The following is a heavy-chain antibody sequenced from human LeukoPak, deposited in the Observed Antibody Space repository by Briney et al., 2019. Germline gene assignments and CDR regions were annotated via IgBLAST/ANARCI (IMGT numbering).Heavy chain of an antibody. D-gene: IGHD3-22*01. CDR1: GGSFSGYY. CDR3: ARAGDSSDYGDY. Sequence: SETLSLTCAVYGGSFSGYYWSWIRQPPGKGLEWIGEINHSGSTNNNPSLKSRVTISLDTSKNQFSLRLSSVTAADTAVYYCARAGDSSDYGDYWGQGTLVTVSS. J-gene: IGHJ4*02. CDR2: INHSGST. V-gene: IGHV4-34*01.